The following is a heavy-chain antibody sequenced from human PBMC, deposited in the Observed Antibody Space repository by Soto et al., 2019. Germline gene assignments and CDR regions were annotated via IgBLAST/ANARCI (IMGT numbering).Heavy chain of an antibody. D-gene: IGHD2-15*01. V-gene: IGHV1-69*13. J-gene: IGHJ6*02. Sequence: SVWVSCKGSGGTFSSYAIIWVRQAPGQGLEWMGGIIPIFGTANYAQKFQGRVTITADESTSTAYMELSSLRSEDTAVYYCAREEEYCSGGSCRYYYYGMDVWGQGTTVTVSS. CDR2: IIPIFGTA. CDR3: AREEEYCSGGSCRYYYYGMDV. CDR1: GGTFSSYA.